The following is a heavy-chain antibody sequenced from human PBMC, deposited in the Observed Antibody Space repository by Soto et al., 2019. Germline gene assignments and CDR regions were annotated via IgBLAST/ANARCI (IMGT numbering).Heavy chain of an antibody. V-gene: IGHV4-39*01. CDR2: IYYSGGT. Sequence: QLQLQESGPGLVKPSETLSLTCTVSGGSISSSSFHWGWIRQPPGKGLEWIGSIYYSGGTYYSPSLKSRVTISVDTSKTQVPLKLSSVTAADTAVYYCARRERAAGTDWWFDPWGQGTLVTVSS. CDR3: ARRERAAGTDWWFDP. CDR1: GGSISSSSFH. D-gene: IGHD6-13*01. J-gene: IGHJ5*02.